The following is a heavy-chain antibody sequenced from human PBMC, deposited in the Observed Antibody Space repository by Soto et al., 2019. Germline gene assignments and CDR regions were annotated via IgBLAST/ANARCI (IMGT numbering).Heavy chain of an antibody. J-gene: IGHJ4*02. Sequence: ASVKVSCKTSGYNFLIHYIQWVRQAPGQGPEWMGRINPNDGSTKYAQKYQGRVVMSRDTSANTVYLELSSLRSEDSAIYYCARKACSDGICYGFFDFWGQGTLVTVSS. V-gene: IGHV1-46*01. CDR3: ARKACSDGICYGFFDF. CDR1: GYNFLIHY. CDR2: INPNDGST. D-gene: IGHD2-15*01.